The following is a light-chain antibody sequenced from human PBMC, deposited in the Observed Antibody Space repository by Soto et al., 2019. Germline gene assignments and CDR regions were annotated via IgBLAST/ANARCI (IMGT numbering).Light chain of an antibody. J-gene: IGKJ4*01. Sequence: EFVLTQSPGKLSLSPGERATLSCRASQSISSGFLAWYQQKPGQAPRLLIYGASHRGNGIPDRFSGSGSGTDFTLTISRLEPEDFAVYYCQQYGSSPPLTFGGGTKVEIK. V-gene: IGKV3-20*01. CDR1: QSISSGF. CDR2: GAS. CDR3: QQYGSSPPLT.